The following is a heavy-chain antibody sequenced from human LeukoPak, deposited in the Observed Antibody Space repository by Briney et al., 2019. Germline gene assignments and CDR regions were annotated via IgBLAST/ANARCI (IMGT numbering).Heavy chain of an antibody. J-gene: IGHJ6*02. CDR2: LISTGRYI. Sequence: GGSLRLSCVASGFTFSSYSMNWVRQAPGKGLEYGSSLISTGRYIYYADSLERRFTISRDNAKNSLYLQMNSLRAEDTAVYYCAREPYGNYGMDVWGQGTTVTVSS. CDR1: GFTFSSYS. CDR3: AREPYGNYGMDV. D-gene: IGHD4-17*01. V-gene: IGHV3-21*06.